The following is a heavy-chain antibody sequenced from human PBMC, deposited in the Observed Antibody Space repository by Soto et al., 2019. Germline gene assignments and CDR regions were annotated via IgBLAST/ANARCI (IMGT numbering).Heavy chain of an antibody. CDR2: IYYSGST. V-gene: IGHV4-39*01. Sequence: PSETLSLTCTVSGGSISSSSYYWGWIRQPPGKGLEWIGSIYYSGSTYYNPSLKSRVTISVDTSKNQFSLKLSSVTAADTAVYYCARHVSSGWYGYYYYGMDVWGQGTTVTVSS. CDR3: ARHVSSGWYGYYYYGMDV. CDR1: GGSISSSSYY. D-gene: IGHD6-19*01. J-gene: IGHJ6*02.